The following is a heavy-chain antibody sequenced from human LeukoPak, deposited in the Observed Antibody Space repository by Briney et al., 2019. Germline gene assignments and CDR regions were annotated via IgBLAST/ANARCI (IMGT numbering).Heavy chain of an antibody. D-gene: IGHD6-13*01. CDR1: GFTFSSYW. V-gene: IGHV3-7*01. Sequence: PGGSLRLSCAASGFTFSSYWMSWVRQAPGKGLEWVANIKQDGSEEYYVDSVKGRFTISRDNAKNSLYLQMNSLRAEDTAVYYCASSGSRSWFDYWGQGTLVTVSS. CDR3: ASSGSRSWFDY. CDR2: IKQDGSEE. J-gene: IGHJ4*02.